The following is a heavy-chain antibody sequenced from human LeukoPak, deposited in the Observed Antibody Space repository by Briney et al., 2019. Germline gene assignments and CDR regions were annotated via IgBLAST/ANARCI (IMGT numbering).Heavy chain of an antibody. J-gene: IGHJ6*04. D-gene: IGHD3-10*01. V-gene: IGHV3-30*18. CDR1: QFTFSNYG. CDR2: ISHDGSDK. CDR3: AKDRGFHYGSGSSSYYGMDV. Sequence: GGSLRLFCVASQFTFSNYGMYWVRQAPGKGLEWVAVISHDGSDKQYADSVKGRFTISRDNSKNTVYLEMSSPRLEDTAVFYCAKDRGFHYGSGSSSYYGMDVWGKGTMVTVSS.